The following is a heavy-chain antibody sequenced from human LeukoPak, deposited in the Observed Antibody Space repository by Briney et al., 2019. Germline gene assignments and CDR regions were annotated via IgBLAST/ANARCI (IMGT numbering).Heavy chain of an antibody. Sequence: PGGSLRLSCAASGFTFSTSAMNWVRQAPGKGLEWVLAMTGSGGSTYYADSVKGRFTISRDNSKNTLYLQMNSLRAEDTAVYYCAKSIVVDGYNSYWGQGTLVTVSS. J-gene: IGHJ4*02. D-gene: IGHD5-24*01. CDR1: GFTFSTSA. CDR2: MTGSGGST. CDR3: AKSIVVDGYNSY. V-gene: IGHV3-23*01.